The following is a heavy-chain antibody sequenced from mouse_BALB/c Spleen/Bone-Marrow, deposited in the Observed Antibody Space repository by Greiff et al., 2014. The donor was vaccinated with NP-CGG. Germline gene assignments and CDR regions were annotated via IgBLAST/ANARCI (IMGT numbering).Heavy chain of an antibody. V-gene: IGHV14-3*02. CDR2: IDPANGNT. D-gene: IGHD1-1*01. CDR1: GFNIKDTY. CDR3: ASCYYGRYFDV. J-gene: IGHJ1*01. Sequence: EVNLVESGAELVKPGASVKLSCTASGFNIKDTYMHWVKQRPEQGLEWIGRIDPANGNTKYDPKFQGKATITADTSSNTAYLQLSSLTSEDTAVYYCASCYYGRYFDVWGAGTTVTVSS.